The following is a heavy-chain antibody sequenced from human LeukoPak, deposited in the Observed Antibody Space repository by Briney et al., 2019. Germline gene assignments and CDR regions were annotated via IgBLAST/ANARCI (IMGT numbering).Heavy chain of an antibody. Sequence: GGSLRLSCAASGFTFSTYSMNWVRQAPGKGLEWVSFISTSSSYIYYADSVKGRFTISRDNSKNSLYLQMNSLRAEDTAVYYCAREDRYFDWLLTAPGDYWGQGTLVTVSS. CDR2: ISTSSSYI. CDR3: AREDRYFDWLLTAPGDY. V-gene: IGHV3-21*01. D-gene: IGHD3-9*01. J-gene: IGHJ4*02. CDR1: GFTFSTYS.